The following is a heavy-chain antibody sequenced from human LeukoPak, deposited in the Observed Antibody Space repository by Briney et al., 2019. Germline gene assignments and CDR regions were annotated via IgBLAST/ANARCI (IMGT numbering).Heavy chain of an antibody. Sequence: GGALRLSCAASGFTFNDYYMCWIRQAPGKGLEGVSYISRSGATKYYAHSVKGRFTISRDNAKNSLFLQLNSLRAEDTAVYYCARDRIYYGSVSRFDYWGQGTLSPSPQ. V-gene: IGHV3-11*04. CDR3: ARDRIYYGSVSRFDY. CDR1: GFTFNDYY. CDR2: ISRSGATK. D-gene: IGHD3-10*01. J-gene: IGHJ4*02.